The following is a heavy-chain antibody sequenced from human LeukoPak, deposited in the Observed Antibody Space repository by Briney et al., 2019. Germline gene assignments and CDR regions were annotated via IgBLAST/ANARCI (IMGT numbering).Heavy chain of an antibody. CDR2: ISGSGGRT. Sequence: GGSLRLSCAASGFIFSDYDMNWVRQAPGKGLEWVSTISGSGGRTNYADSVKGRFTISRDNSKNTVYLQMNSLRVEDTAVYYCTKPAGILVAGRMRAFDYWGQGALVTVSS. D-gene: IGHD6-19*01. CDR1: GFIFSDYD. J-gene: IGHJ4*02. CDR3: TKPAGILVAGRMRAFDY. V-gene: IGHV3-23*01.